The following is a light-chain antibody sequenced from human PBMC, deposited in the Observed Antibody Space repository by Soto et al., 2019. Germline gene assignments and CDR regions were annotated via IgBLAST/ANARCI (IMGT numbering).Light chain of an antibody. Sequence: EIVMTQSPATLSVSPGERATLSCRASQSVGSNLAWYQQKPGQAPRLLIYGASTRATGIPARFSGSGSGTEFTLTISSLKSEDFAIYFCQQYNNWPPDMTFSQGTKVAIK. J-gene: IGKJ1*01. V-gene: IGKV3-15*01. CDR2: GAS. CDR3: QQYNNWPPDMT. CDR1: QSVGSN.